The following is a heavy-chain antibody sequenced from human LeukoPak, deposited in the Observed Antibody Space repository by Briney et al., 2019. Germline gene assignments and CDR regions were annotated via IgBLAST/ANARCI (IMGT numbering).Heavy chain of an antibody. CDR3: AKEEMRYYYDRTGFDY. D-gene: IGHD3-22*01. Sequence: GGSLRLSCAASGFSFSSNFMSWVRQAPGKGLEWVSAISGSGGSTYYADSVKGRFTISRDNSKNTLYLQMNSLRAEDTAVYYCAKEEMRYYYDRTGFDYWGQGTLVTVSS. CDR1: GFSFSSNF. V-gene: IGHV3-23*01. CDR2: ISGSGGST. J-gene: IGHJ4*02.